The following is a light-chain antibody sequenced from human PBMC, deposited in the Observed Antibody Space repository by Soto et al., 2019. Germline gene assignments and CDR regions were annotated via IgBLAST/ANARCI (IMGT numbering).Light chain of an antibody. CDR2: AAS. CDR1: QSISSY. V-gene: IGKV1-39*01. Sequence: DIQMTQSPSSLSASVGDRVTITCRASQSISSYLNWYQQKPGKAPKLLIYAASSLQSGVPSRFSGSGSGTDFTLTISSLQPEDFATYSCQQSYSTPRFGQGTRLEIK. CDR3: QQSYSTPR. J-gene: IGKJ5*01.